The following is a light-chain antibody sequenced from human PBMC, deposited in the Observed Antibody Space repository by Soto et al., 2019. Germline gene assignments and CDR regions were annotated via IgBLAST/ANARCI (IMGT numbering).Light chain of an antibody. Sequence: QSALTQPASMSGSPGQSITISCTGTSSDVGAYNYVSWCQQHPGKAPKLIIYDVNHRPSGVSDRFSGSKSGNTASLTISGLQADDEAYYYCTSYTTSSTGVFGGGTKVTVL. J-gene: IGLJ3*02. V-gene: IGLV2-14*01. CDR1: SSDVGAYNY. CDR3: TSYTTSSTGV. CDR2: DVN.